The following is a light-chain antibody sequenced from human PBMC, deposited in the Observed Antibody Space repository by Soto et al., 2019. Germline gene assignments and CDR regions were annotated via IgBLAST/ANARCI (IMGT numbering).Light chain of an antibody. Sequence: EIVLTQSPGTLSLSPGERATLSCRASQSVSSSYLAWYQQKPGQAPRLLIHGASSRATGIPARFSGSGSATEFTLTISSLQSEDFAVYFCQQYTDWPSYSFGQGTKVDI. J-gene: IGKJ2*03. CDR2: GAS. CDR1: QSVSSSY. CDR3: QQYTDWPSYS. V-gene: IGKV3-15*01.